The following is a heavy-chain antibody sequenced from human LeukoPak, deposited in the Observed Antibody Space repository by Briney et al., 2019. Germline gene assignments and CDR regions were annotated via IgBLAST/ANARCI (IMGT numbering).Heavy chain of an antibody. CDR2: ISSSSSYI. Sequence: GGSLRLSCAASGFSFRDYTMNWVRQAPGKGLEWLASISSSSSYIYFANSVRGRFTISRDNAKNSLYLQMNSLEAEDTAVYYCARRGTSSSWAHFDYWGQGSLVTVSS. CDR1: GFSFRDYT. V-gene: IGHV3-21*04. D-gene: IGHD6-13*01. CDR3: ARRGTSSSWAHFDY. J-gene: IGHJ4*02.